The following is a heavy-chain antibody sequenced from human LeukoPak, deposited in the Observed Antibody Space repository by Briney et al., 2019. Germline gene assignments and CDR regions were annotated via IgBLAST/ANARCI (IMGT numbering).Heavy chain of an antibody. Sequence: GGSAKGSCKASGYTFTGYYIHWVRQAPGQGVEWVGWVNPNSGGTNYAQKFQGRVTMTRDTSISTAYMELSRLRSDDTAVYYCARGPNYYDSSGFHYRDWGQGTLVTVSS. CDR1: GYTFTGYY. J-gene: IGHJ4*02. CDR3: ARGPNYYDSSGFHYRD. D-gene: IGHD3-22*01. CDR2: VNPNSGGT. V-gene: IGHV1-2*02.